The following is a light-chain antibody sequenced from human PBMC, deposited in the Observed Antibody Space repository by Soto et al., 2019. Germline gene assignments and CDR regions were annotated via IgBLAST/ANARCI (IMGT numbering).Light chain of an antibody. V-gene: IGKV3-15*01. CDR1: QSVSSN. CDR3: QQYNNWPLT. Sequence: EIVLTQSPGTLSSSPGERATLSCRASQSVSSNLAWYQQKPGQSPRLLIYGASTRATGIPARFSGSGSGTEFTLTISSLQSEDFAVYYCQQYNNWPLTFGQGTKVDIK. CDR2: GAS. J-gene: IGKJ1*01.